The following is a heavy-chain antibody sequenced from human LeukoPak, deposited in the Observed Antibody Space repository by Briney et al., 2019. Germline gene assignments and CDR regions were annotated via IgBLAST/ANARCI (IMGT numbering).Heavy chain of an antibody. V-gene: IGHV5-51*01. Sequence: AGESLKISCKASGYSFTSYWIGWVRQMPGKGLEWMGIIDPSDSETRYTPSFQGQVTISVYKSLTTAYLQWNSLKASDTAMYYCARQTAMGRSGDYWGQGTLVTVSS. J-gene: IGHJ4*02. CDR3: ARQTAMGRSGDY. CDR1: GYSFTSYW. D-gene: IGHD5-18*01. CDR2: IDPSDSET.